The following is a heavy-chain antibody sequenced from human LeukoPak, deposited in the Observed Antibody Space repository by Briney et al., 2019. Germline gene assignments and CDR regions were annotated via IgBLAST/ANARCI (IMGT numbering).Heavy chain of an antibody. CDR3: ARGRGIAAAGKNY. D-gene: IGHD6-13*01. CDR1: GYTFTGYY. Sequence: GASVKVSCKSSGYTFTGYYMHWVRQAPGQGLEWMGWINPNSGGTNYAQKFQGRVTMTRDTSISTAYMELNRLRSDDTAVYYCARGRGIAAAGKNYWGQGTLVTVSS. J-gene: IGHJ4*02. V-gene: IGHV1-2*02. CDR2: INPNSGGT.